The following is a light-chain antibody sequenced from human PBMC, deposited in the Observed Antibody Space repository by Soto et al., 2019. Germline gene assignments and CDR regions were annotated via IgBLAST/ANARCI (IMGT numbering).Light chain of an antibody. CDR3: LQHHAYPLT. CDR2: ATS. V-gene: IGKV1-17*01. CDR1: EDIKSD. Sequence: DLQMTQSPSSLSASVGDRVIITCRASEDIKSDLGWYQQKAGEAPRRLISATSSLQSGVPSRFSGSGSGTEFTHTISSLQPEDLATYYCLQHHAYPLTFGQGTKVEI. J-gene: IGKJ1*01.